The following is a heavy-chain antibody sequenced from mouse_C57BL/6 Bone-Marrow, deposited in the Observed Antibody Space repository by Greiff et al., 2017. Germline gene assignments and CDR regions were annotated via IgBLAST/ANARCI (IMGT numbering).Heavy chain of an antibody. Sequence: VKLMESGPGLVQPSQSLSITCTVSGFSLTSYGVHWVRQSPGKGLEWLGVIWSGGSTDYNAAFISRLSISKDNSKSQVFFKMNSLQADDTAIYYCARKGLSPYYYAMDYWGQGTSVTVSS. J-gene: IGHJ4*01. CDR1: GFSLTSYG. V-gene: IGHV2-2*01. CDR3: ARKGLSPYYYAMDY. D-gene: IGHD2-4*01. CDR2: IWSGGST.